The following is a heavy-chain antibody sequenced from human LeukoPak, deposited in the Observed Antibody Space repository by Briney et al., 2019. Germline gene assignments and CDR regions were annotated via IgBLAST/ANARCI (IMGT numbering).Heavy chain of an antibody. D-gene: IGHD3-16*01. Sequence: GGSLRLSCAASGFTFSSYAMTWVRQAPGKGLEWVANIKQDGSEKYYVDSVKGRFTISRDNAKNSLYLQMNSLRAEDTAVYYCARDWGVNSWGQGTLVTVSS. J-gene: IGHJ4*02. V-gene: IGHV3-7*01. CDR1: GFTFSSYA. CDR2: IKQDGSEK. CDR3: ARDWGVNS.